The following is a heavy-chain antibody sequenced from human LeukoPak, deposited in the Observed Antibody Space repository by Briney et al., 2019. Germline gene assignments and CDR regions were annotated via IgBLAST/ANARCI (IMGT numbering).Heavy chain of an antibody. CDR1: GGSISSGGYY. V-gene: IGHV4-31*03. Sequence: SETLSLTCTVSGGSISSGGYYWSWIRQHPGKGLEWIGYIYYSGSTYYNPSLKSRVTISVDTSKNQFSLKLSSVTAADTAVYYCARDKYYGSGSWAYGMDVWGQGTTVTVSS. CDR2: IYYSGST. J-gene: IGHJ6*02. CDR3: ARDKYYGSGSWAYGMDV. D-gene: IGHD3-10*01.